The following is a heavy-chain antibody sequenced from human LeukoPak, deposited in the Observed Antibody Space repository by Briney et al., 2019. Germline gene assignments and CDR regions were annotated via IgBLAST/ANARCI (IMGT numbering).Heavy chain of an antibody. J-gene: IGHJ4*02. CDR2: ISSSGGNR. V-gene: IGHV3-48*03. CDR3: ARDGTTVTQYYFDY. CDR1: GFTFSSYE. D-gene: IGHD4-17*01. Sequence: GGSLRLSCVASGFTFSSYEMNWVRQAPGKGLEWVSYISSSGGNRYYADSVKGRFTISRDNAKNSLYLQMNSLRAEDTAVYYCARDGTTVTQYYFDYWGQGTPVTVSS.